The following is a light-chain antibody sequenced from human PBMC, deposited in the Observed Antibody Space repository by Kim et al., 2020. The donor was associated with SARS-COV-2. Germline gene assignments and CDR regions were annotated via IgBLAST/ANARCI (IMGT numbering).Light chain of an antibody. J-gene: IGKJ2*01. CDR3: QQYGNSRYT. CDR2: GTS. V-gene: IGKV3-20*01. Sequence: EIVLTQSPGTLSLSPGEAATLSCRASQSVSGAYLAWYQQKPGQAPRLVIYGTSSRATGIPDRFSGSGSGTDFTLTISRLEPEDFALYYCQQYGNSRYTFGRGTKLEI. CDR1: QSVSGAY.